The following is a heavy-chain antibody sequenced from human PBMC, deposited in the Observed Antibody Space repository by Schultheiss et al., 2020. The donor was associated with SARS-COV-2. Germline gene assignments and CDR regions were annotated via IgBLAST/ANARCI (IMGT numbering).Heavy chain of an antibody. CDR1: GFTFSSYA. CDR2: ISGSGGST. CDR3: AKEGGDSSSLSDFDY. Sequence: GESLKISCAASGFTFSSYAMSWVRQAPGKGLEWVSAISGSGGSTYYADSVKGRFTISRDNSKNTLYLQMNSLRAEDTAVYYCAKEGGDSSSLSDFDYWGQGTLVTVSS. J-gene: IGHJ4*02. V-gene: IGHV3-23*01. D-gene: IGHD6-6*01.